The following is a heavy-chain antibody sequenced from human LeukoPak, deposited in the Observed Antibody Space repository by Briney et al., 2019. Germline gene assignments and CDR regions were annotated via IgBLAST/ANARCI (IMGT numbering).Heavy chain of an antibody. CDR2: IYTSGST. V-gene: IGHV4-61*02. J-gene: IGHJ3*02. CDR3: ARLDNTYYDILTGFRGGAFDI. D-gene: IGHD3-9*01. Sequence: PSETLSLTCTVSGGSISSGSYYWSWIRQPAGKGLEWIGRIYTSGSTNYNPSLKSRVTISVDTSKNQFSLKLSSVTAADTAVYYCARLDNTYYDILTGFRGGAFDIWGQGTMVTVSS. CDR1: GGSISSGSYY.